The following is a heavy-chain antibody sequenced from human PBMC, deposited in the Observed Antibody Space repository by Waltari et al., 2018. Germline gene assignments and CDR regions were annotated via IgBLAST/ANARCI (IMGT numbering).Heavy chain of an antibody. CDR2: ISGSGGST. J-gene: IGHJ4*02. CDR1: GFTFSSYA. V-gene: IGHV3-23*01. Sequence: EVQLLESGGGLVQPGGSLRLSCAASGFTFSSYAMSWVRQAPGKGLEWVSAISGSGGSTYYADSVKGRVTISRDNSKNTLYLQMNSLRAEDTAVYYCARGQQLEVAAFFDYWGQGTLVTVSS. D-gene: IGHD2-15*01. CDR3: ARGQQLEVAAFFDY.